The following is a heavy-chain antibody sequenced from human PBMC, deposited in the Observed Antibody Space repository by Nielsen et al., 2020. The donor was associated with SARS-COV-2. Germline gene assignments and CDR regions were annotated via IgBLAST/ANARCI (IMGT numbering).Heavy chain of an antibody. V-gene: IGHV3-9*01. CDR2: ISWNSGSI. J-gene: IGHJ6*02. CDR3: AKDDWNGPYGMDV. CDR1: GFTFDDYA. Sequence: SLKISCAASGFTFDDYAMHWVRQAPGKGLEWVSGISWNSGSIGYADSVKGRFTISRDNAKNSLYLQMNSLRAEDTALYYCAKDDWNGPYGMDVWGQGTTVTVSS. D-gene: IGHD1-1*01.